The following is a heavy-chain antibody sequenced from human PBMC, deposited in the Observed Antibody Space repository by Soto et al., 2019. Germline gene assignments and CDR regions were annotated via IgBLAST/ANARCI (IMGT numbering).Heavy chain of an antibody. D-gene: IGHD3-16*01. CDR2: IFYSGTA. Sequence: PSETLSLTCTVSGASMNNYYGSWIRQPPGKGLEYIGYIFYSGTADFNPSLRSRVTMSVDSSNNQFSLKLRSVTAADTAVYYCARSGHSFGGVIWGQGILVT. CDR1: GASMNNYY. CDR3: ARSGHSFGGVI. J-gene: IGHJ4*02. V-gene: IGHV4-59*01.